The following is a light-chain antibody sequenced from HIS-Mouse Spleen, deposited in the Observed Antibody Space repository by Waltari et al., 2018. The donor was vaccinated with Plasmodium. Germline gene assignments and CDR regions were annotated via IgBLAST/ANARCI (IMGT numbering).Light chain of an antibody. Sequence: SYELTPPPSVPVSPGQTATITSSGDAFPKQYAYSYQQKSGQAPVLVIYEDSKRPSGIPERFSGSSSGTMATLTISGAQVEDEADYYCYSTDSSGNHRVFGGGTKLTVL. CDR2: EDS. V-gene: IGLV3-10*01. J-gene: IGLJ3*02. CDR1: AFPKQY. CDR3: YSTDSSGNHRV.